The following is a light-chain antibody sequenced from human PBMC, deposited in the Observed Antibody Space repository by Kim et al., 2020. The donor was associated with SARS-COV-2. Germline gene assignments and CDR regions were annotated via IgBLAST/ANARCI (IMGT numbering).Light chain of an antibody. V-gene: IGKV1-12*01. CDR3: QQGNSFPYT. Sequence: DIQMTQSPSSVSASVGDRVTISCRASQGINSWLAWYQQKPGKAPNLLIYSASSLQSGVPSRFSGSGSGTDFTLTISSLQPEDFATYYCQQGNSFPYTLGQGTKLEI. CDR1: QGINSW. CDR2: SAS. J-gene: IGKJ2*01.